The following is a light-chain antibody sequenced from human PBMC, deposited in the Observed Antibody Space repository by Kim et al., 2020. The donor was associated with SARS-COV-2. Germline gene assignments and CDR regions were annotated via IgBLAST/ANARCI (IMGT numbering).Light chain of an antibody. CDR2: DAS. CDR3: QHRDNWPPRFT. V-gene: IGKV3-11*01. J-gene: IGKJ3*01. CDR1: QSIRSL. Sequence: PVDRATPSCRASQSIRSLLAWYQQKPGQPPRLLIYDASNSATGIPARFSGSGYGPDFTPTICSLEPDDFAVYYCQHRDNWPPRFTFGPGTKVDIK.